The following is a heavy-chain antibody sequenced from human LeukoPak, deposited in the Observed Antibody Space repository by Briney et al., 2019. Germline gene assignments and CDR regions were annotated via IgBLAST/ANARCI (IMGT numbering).Heavy chain of an antibody. D-gene: IGHD5-12*01. CDR1: GYTLTELS. V-gene: IGHV1-24*01. CDR3: ATGGRNSGYGKQNWFDP. CDR2: FDPEDGET. Sequence: ASVKVSCKVSGYTLTELSMHWVRQAPGKGLEWMGGFDPEDGETIYAQKFQGRVTMTEDTSTDTAYMELSSLRSEDTAVYYCATGGRNSGYGKQNWFDPWGQGTLATVSS. J-gene: IGHJ5*02.